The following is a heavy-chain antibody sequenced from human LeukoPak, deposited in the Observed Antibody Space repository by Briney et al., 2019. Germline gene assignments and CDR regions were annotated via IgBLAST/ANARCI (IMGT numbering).Heavy chain of an antibody. J-gene: IGHJ6*02. CDR3: AREGPYYGMDV. CDR1: GFTFGSHA. Sequence: PGGSLRLSCTASGFTFGSHAMSWVRQAPGKGLEWVSGIRGSGENTFYVDSVKGRFTISRDNSRNTLHLQLNSLRVEDTAQYYCAREGPYYGMDVWGQGTTVTVS. D-gene: IGHD2-21*01. V-gene: IGHV3-23*01. CDR2: IRGSGENT.